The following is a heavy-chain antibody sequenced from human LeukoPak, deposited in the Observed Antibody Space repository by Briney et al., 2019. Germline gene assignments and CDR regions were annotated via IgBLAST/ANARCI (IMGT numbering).Heavy chain of an antibody. CDR2: ISAYNGNT. J-gene: IGHJ5*02. D-gene: IGHD2-2*01. CDR1: GYTFTSYG. V-gene: IGHV1-18*01. CDR3: AREHYCSSTSCYFSWFDP. Sequence: ASVEVSCKASGYTFTSYGISWVRQAPGQGLEWMGWISAYNGNTNYAQRLQGRVTMTTDTSTSTAYMELRSLRSDDTAVYYCAREHYCSSTSCYFSWFDPWGQGTLVTVSS.